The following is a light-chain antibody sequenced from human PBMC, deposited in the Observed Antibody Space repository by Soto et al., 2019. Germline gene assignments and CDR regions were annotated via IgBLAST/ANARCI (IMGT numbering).Light chain of an antibody. J-gene: IGLJ2*01. V-gene: IGLV1-47*01. CDR1: SSNIGSNY. Sequence: QSVLTQPPSASGTPGQRVTISCSGSSSNIGSNYVYWYQQLPGTAPKLLIYRNNQRPSGVPDRFSGSKSGTSGSLAISGLRSEDEADYHCAAWDDSLSGPVFGGGTKLTVL. CDR2: RNN. CDR3: AAWDDSLSGPV.